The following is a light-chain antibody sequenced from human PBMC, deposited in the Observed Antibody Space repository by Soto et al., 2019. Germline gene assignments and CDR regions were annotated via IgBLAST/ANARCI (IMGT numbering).Light chain of an antibody. Sequence: QSVLTQPPSASGTPGQRVTISCSGSSSNIGSNTVNWYQQLPGTAPKLRIYNNNQRPSGVPDRFSGSYSGTSASLAISGLQFEYEADYYCSAWDDSLNGLVFGTGTKLTVL. V-gene: IGLV1-44*01. CDR2: NNN. J-gene: IGLJ1*01. CDR3: SAWDDSLNGLV. CDR1: SSNIGSNT.